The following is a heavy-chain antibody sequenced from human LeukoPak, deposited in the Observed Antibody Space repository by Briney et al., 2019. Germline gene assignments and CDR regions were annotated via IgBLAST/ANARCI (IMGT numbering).Heavy chain of an antibody. D-gene: IGHD3-16*01. CDR2: IQTKADGGTT. CDR1: GFTFGNVW. V-gene: IGHV3-15*01. J-gene: IGHJ4*02. CDR3: TSTLGY. Sequence: GGSLGLSCAASGFTFGNVWMTWVRQAPGKGLEWVGRIQTKADGGTTDYAAPVKGRFTISRDDSKNTLHLQMNSLKTEDTAVYYCTSTLGYWGQGTLVTVSS.